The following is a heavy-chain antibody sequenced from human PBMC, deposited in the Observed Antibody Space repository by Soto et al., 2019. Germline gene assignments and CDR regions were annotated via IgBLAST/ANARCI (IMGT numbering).Heavy chain of an antibody. J-gene: IGHJ4*02. V-gene: IGHV3-74*01. CDR2: INSDGSST. CDR1: GFTFSSYW. Sequence: EVQLVESGGGLVQPGESLRLSCAASGFTFSSYWMHWVRQAPGKGLVWVSRINSDGSSTSYAGSVKGRFTISRDNAKNTLYLQMNSLMAEDTAVYYCVRTSLVVAAATREDYWGQGTLVTVSS. CDR3: VRTSLVVAAATREDY. D-gene: IGHD2-15*01.